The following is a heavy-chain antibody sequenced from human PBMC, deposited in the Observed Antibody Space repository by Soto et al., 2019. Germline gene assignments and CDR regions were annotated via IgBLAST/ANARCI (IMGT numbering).Heavy chain of an antibody. CDR1: GDSITNSNYY. J-gene: IGHJ5*02. Sequence: SETLSLTCIVSGDSITNSNYYWGWFRQPPGKGLEWIASIYYIGSTYYNPSLKSRVTISVDTSNNQFSLNLNSVTASDTAVYYCAGRNSLASVSLNFRELSNYKWIDPWGPGTLVTVSS. D-gene: IGHD3-16*02. CDR3: AGRNSLASVSLNFRELSNYKWIDP. CDR2: IYYIGST. V-gene: IGHV4-39*01.